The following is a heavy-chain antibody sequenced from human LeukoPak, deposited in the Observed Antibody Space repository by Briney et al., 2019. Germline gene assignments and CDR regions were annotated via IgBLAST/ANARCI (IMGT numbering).Heavy chain of an antibody. Sequence: GGSLRLSCAVSGLTFSRYSMSWVRQAPGKGLEWVSGISASGGDTWYPDSVTGRFTISRDNSKNTPYLQMNSLRAEDTAIYYCAKDAAGPEYWGQGTLVTVSS. CDR3: AKDAAGPEY. V-gene: IGHV3-23*01. J-gene: IGHJ4*02. CDR2: ISASGGDT. D-gene: IGHD6-13*01. CDR1: GLTFSRYS.